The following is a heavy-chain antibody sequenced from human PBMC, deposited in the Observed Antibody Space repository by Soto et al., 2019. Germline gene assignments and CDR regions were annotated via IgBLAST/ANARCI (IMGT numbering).Heavy chain of an antibody. CDR1: GGTFSSYA. V-gene: IGHV1-69*12. CDR2: IIPIFGTA. D-gene: IGHD3-16*02. Sequence: QVQLVQSGAEVKKPWSSVKVSCKASGGTFSSYAISWVRQAPGQGLEWMGGIIPIFGTANYAQKFQCRVTITADESTSTAYMELSSLRSEDTAVYYCARAGLLSGGLIGSLLDYWCQGTLVSVSS. J-gene: IGHJ4*02. CDR3: ARAGLLSGGLIGSLLDY.